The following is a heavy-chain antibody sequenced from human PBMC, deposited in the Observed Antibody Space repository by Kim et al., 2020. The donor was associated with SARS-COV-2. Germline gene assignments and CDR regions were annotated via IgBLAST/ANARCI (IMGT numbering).Heavy chain of an antibody. Sequence: SVKVCCKASGGTFSSYAISWVRQAPGQGLEWMGGIIPIFGTANYAQKFQGRVTITADESTSTAYMELSSLRSEDTAVYYCASQCSSTSCSSYGMDVWGQGSTVTVSS. D-gene: IGHD2-2*01. CDR2: IIPIFGTA. CDR3: ASQCSSTSCSSYGMDV. CDR1: GGTFSSYA. V-gene: IGHV1-69*13. J-gene: IGHJ6*02.